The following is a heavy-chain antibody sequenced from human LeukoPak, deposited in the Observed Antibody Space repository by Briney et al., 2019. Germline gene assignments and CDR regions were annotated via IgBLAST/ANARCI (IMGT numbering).Heavy chain of an antibody. CDR3: ARSPFLPRYCSGGSCYSSWFDP. Sequence: SETLSLTCTVSGGPISSGSYYWSWIRQPAGKGLEWIGRIYTSGSTNYNPSLKSRVTISVDTSKNQFSLKLSSVTAADTAVYYCARSPFLPRYCSGGSCYSSWFDPWGQGTLVTVSS. V-gene: IGHV4-61*02. CDR2: IYTSGST. CDR1: GGPISSGSYY. J-gene: IGHJ5*02. D-gene: IGHD2-15*01.